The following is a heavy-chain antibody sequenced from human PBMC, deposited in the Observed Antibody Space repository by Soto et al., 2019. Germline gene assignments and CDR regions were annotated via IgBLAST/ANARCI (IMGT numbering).Heavy chain of an antibody. J-gene: IGHJ4*02. V-gene: IGHV4-30-4*01. CDR3: ARTYDSSGYYHDYYFDY. CDR1: GGSISSGDYY. D-gene: IGHD3-22*01. CDR2: IYYSGST. Sequence: PSETLSLTCTVSGGSISSGDYYWSWIRQPPGKGLEWIGYIYYSGSTYYNPSLKSRVTISVDTSKNQFSLKLSSVTAADTAVYYCARTYDSSGYYHDYYFDYWGQGTLVTVSS.